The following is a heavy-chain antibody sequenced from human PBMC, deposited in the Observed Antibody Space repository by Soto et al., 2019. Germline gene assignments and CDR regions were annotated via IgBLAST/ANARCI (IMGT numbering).Heavy chain of an antibody. V-gene: IGHV1-69*01. CDR2: IIPIFGTA. CDR1: GGTFSSYA. J-gene: IGHJ6*02. Sequence: QVQLVQSGAEVKKPGSSVKVSCKASGGTFSSYAISWVRQAPGHGLEWMGGIIPIFGTANYAQKFQARVTITADESTSTAYMEPSSLRSEDTAVYYCARDQVVTIFSGYYYYGMDVWGQGTTVTVAS. D-gene: IGHD3-9*01. CDR3: ARDQVVTIFSGYYYYGMDV.